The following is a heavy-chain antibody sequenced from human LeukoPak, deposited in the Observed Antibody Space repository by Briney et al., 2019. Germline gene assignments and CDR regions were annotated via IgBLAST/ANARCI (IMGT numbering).Heavy chain of an antibody. Sequence: ASAEVSCKASGYTFTGYYMHWVRQAPGQGLEWMGWINPNSGGTNYAQKFQGRVTMTRDTSISTAYMELSRLRSDDTAVYYCARDSAEDYYDSSGYYQSDALDIWGQGTMVTVSS. D-gene: IGHD3-22*01. CDR1: GYTFTGYY. CDR2: INPNSGGT. J-gene: IGHJ3*02. V-gene: IGHV1-2*02. CDR3: ARDSAEDYYDSSGYYQSDALDI.